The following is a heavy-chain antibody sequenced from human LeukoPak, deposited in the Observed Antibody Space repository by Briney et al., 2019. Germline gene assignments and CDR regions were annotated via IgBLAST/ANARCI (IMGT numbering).Heavy chain of an antibody. Sequence: GGSLRLSCAASGFTFSSYAMSWVRKAPGKGLEWVSAISGSGGSTYYADSVKGRFTISRDNSKNTLYLQMNSLRAEDTAVYYCAKDGDSSGYSTYWGQGTLVTVSS. CDR3: AKDGDSSGYSTY. J-gene: IGHJ4*02. CDR1: GFTFSSYA. V-gene: IGHV3-23*01. D-gene: IGHD3-22*01. CDR2: ISGSGGST.